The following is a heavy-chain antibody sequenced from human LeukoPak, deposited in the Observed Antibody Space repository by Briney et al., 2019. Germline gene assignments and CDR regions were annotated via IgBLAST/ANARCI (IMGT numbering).Heavy chain of an antibody. Sequence: GGSLRLSCAASGFTFSNYGMSWVRQPPGKGLEWISSISSSSSSIYYADSVKGRFTISRDNAKNSLYLQMNSLRAEDTAVYYCARDSYYYGSGSYFYYYYYMDVWGKGTTVTISS. J-gene: IGHJ6*03. V-gene: IGHV3-21*01. CDR1: GFTFSNYG. CDR2: ISSSSSSI. CDR3: ARDSYYYGSGSYFYYYYYMDV. D-gene: IGHD3-10*01.